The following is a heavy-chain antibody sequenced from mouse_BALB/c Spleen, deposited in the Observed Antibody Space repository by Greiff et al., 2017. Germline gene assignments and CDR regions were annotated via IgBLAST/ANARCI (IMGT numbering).Heavy chain of an antibody. D-gene: IGHD2-2*01. Sequence: VQLQESGPGLVAPSQSLSITCTVSGFSLTGYGVNWVRQPPGKGLEWLGMIWGDGSTDYNSALKSRLSISKDNSKSQVFLKMNSLQTDDTARYYCAKNGYDDAMDYWGQGTSVTVSS. CDR3: AKNGYDDAMDY. CDR2: IWGDGST. J-gene: IGHJ4*01. V-gene: IGHV2-6-7*01. CDR1: GFSLTGYG.